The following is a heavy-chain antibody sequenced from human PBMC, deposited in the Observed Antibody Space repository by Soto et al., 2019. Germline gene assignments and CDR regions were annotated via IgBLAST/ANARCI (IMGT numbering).Heavy chain of an antibody. CDR2: INHSGST. CDR1: GGSFSGYD. V-gene: IGHV4-34*01. J-gene: IGHJ4*02. Sequence: SETLSLTCAVDGGSFSGYDWSWIRQPPGKGLEWIGEINHSGSTNYNPSLKSRVTISVDTSQNQFSLKLSSVTAADTAVYYCARGGWQWLVPSDYWGQGTLVTVSS. CDR3: ARGGWQWLVPSDY. D-gene: IGHD6-19*01.